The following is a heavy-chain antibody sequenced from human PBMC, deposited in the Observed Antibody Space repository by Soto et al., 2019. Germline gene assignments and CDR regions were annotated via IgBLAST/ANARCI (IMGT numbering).Heavy chain of an antibody. Sequence: SETLSLTCAVYGGSFSGYYWSWIRQPPGKGLEWIGYIYYSGSTNYNPSLKSRVTISVDTSKNQFSLKLSSVTAADTAVYYCARGPEHGFDYWGQGTLVTVSS. CDR3: ARGPEHGFDY. V-gene: IGHV4-59*01. CDR2: IYYSGST. J-gene: IGHJ4*02. D-gene: IGHD1-26*01. CDR1: GGSFSGYY.